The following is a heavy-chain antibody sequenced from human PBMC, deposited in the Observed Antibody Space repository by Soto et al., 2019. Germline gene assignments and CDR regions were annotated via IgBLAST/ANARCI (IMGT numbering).Heavy chain of an antibody. CDR1: GFTVSSYW. J-gene: IGHJ4*02. CDR2: INSDGSST. CDR3: ARVYCSGGSCHYYFDY. D-gene: IGHD2-15*01. Sequence: EVQLVESGGGLVQPGGSLRLSCAASGFTVSSYWMHWVRQAPGKGLVWVSRINSDGSSTSYADSVKGRFTISRDNAKNTLYLQMNSLGAEDTAVYYCARVYCSGGSCHYYFDYWGQGTLVTVSS. V-gene: IGHV3-74*01.